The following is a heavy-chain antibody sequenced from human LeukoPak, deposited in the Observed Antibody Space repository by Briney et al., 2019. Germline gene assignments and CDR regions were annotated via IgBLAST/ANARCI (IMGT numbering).Heavy chain of an antibody. Sequence: ASVKVSCKASGYTFTDFYIHWVRQAPGQGLEWMGWINPNSGGTNYAQKFQGRVTMTRDTSISTAYIELSRLRSDYTAVYYCARVAVLMLYGSSFYYFDYWGQGALVTVSS. CDR2: INPNSGGT. D-gene: IGHD2-8*01. V-gene: IGHV1-2*02. CDR1: GYTFTDFY. CDR3: ARVAVLMLYGSSFYYFDY. J-gene: IGHJ4*02.